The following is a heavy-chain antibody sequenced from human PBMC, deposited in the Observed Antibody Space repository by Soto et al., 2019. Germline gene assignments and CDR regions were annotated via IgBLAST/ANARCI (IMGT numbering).Heavy chain of an antibody. CDR3: ARDGYCSGGSCHANAFDI. CDR1: GGTFSSYA. CDR2: IIPIFGTA. V-gene: IGHV1-69*06. Sequence: RASVKVSCKASGGTFSSYAISWVRQAPGQGLEWMGGIIPIFGTANYAQKFQGRVTITADKSTSTAYMELSSLRSEDTAVYYCARDGYCSGGSCHANAFDIWGQGTMVTASS. J-gene: IGHJ3*02. D-gene: IGHD2-15*01.